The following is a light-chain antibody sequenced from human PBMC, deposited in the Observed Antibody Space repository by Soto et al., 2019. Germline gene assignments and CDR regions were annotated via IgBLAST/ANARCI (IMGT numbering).Light chain of an antibody. V-gene: IGKV3-20*01. CDR1: QSVTNNY. J-gene: IGKJ1*01. CDR3: QQYSSPLRT. Sequence: EIVFRQSPCTLSLSPGERATLSCRASQSVTNNYLAWYQQKRGQAPRLLIYHASNRATGIPDRFSGSGSETDFTLTVSRLEPEDFAVYYCQQYSSPLRTFGQGTKVDIK. CDR2: HAS.